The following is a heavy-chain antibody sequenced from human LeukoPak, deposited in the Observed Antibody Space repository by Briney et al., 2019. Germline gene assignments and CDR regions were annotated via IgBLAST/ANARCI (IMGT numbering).Heavy chain of an antibody. J-gene: IGHJ4*02. D-gene: IGHD6-13*01. CDR3: ARVGHIVAAGTYDW. CDR1: GASISSYY. Sequence: SETLSLTCTVSGASISSYYWSWIRQTPGKGLEWNGYISYSGSPNYNPSLKSRVTISADTSKNQFSLNLSSVTAADTAVYYCARVGHIVAAGTYDWWGQGTLATVSS. CDR2: ISYSGSP. V-gene: IGHV4-59*08.